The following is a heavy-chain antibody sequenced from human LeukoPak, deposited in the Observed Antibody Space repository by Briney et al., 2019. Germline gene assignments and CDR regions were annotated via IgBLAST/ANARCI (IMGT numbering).Heavy chain of an antibody. CDR2: ISYDGSNK. J-gene: IGHJ4*02. CDR3: ARGWLGATSSPGAHYFDY. CDR1: GFTFSSYA. Sequence: TGGSLGLSCAASGFTFSSYAMHWVRQAPGKGLEWVTVISYDGSNKYYADSVKGRFTISRDNSRDTLYLQMNSLRAEDTAVYYCARGWLGATSSPGAHYFDYWGQGTLVTVSS. D-gene: IGHD1-26*01. V-gene: IGHV3-30*04.